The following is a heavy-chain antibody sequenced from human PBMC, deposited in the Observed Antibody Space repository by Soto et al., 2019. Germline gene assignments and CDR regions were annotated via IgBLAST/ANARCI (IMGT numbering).Heavy chain of an antibody. V-gene: IGHV3-74*01. CDR3: AKVARGSDDWFDP. Sequence: EVQLVESGGGLVQPGGSLRLSCAASKFSFSGYWMHWVRQAPGKGLMWVSRVNPDGSTTTYADSVKGRFTISRDNAKNTVFLQMNRLRADDTAVYYCAKVARGSDDWFDPWGQGTLVPVSS. CDR1: KFSFSGYW. CDR2: VNPDGSTT. J-gene: IGHJ5*02. D-gene: IGHD1-26*01.